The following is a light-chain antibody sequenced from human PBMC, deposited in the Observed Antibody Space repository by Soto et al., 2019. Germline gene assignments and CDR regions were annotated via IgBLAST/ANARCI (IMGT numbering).Light chain of an antibody. V-gene: IGLV1-44*01. CDR1: GSSIGTNT. J-gene: IGLJ2*01. CDR3: AAWDGCLNNLL. CDR2: GNN. Sequence: QSVLTQPPSASGTPGQRVTISCSGSGSSIGTNTVNWYRQLPGTANKLLIYGNNQRPSGVPDLFSGSKSGTSASLGISGPQSENEADYSCAAWDGCLNNLLFGGGSELTVL.